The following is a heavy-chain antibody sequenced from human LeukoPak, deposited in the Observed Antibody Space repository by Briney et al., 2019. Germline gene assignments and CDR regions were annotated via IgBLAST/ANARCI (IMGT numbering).Heavy chain of an antibody. J-gene: IGHJ3*02. CDR3: ARDEPYLDDYYDSSGSSNAFDI. D-gene: IGHD3-22*01. CDR2: INPNSGGT. V-gene: IGHV1-2*04. Sequence: ASVNVSCRASGYTFTGYYMHWVRQAPGQGLEWMGWINPNSGGTNYAQKFQGWVTMTRDTSISTAYMELSRLRSDDTAVYYCARDEPYLDDYYDSSGSSNAFDIWGQGTMVTVSS. CDR1: GYTFTGYY.